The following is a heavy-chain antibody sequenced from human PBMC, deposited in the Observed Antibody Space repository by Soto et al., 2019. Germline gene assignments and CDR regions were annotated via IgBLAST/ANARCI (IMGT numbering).Heavy chain of an antibody. Sequence: ASVKVSCKASGYTFTGYYMHWVRQAPGQGLEWMGWINPNSGGTNYAQKFQGWVTMTRDTSISTAYMELSRLRSDDTAVYYCARDKQRSPTQLNNWFDPWGQGTLVTVSS. CDR1: GYTFTGYY. V-gene: IGHV1-2*04. CDR2: INPNSGGT. CDR3: ARDKQRSPTQLNNWFDP. D-gene: IGHD6-25*01. J-gene: IGHJ5*02.